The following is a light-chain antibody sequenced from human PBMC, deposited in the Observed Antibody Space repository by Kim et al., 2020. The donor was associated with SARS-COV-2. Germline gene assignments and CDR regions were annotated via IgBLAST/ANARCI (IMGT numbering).Light chain of an antibody. V-gene: IGLV2-14*03. Sequence: QSALTQPASVSGSPGQSITISCTGTSSNVGGYNYVSWYQQHPGKAPKLMIYDVGTRPSGVSDRFSGSKSGNTASLTISGLQTEDEADYYCSSYTTTTTRVFGGGTQLTAL. J-gene: IGLJ3*02. CDR2: DVG. CDR3: SSYTTTTTRV. CDR1: SSNVGGYNY.